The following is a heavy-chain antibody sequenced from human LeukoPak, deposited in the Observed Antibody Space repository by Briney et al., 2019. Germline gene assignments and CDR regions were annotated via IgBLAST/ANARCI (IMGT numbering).Heavy chain of an antibody. CDR1: GGSFSGYY. D-gene: IGHD6-19*01. Sequence: PSETLSLICAVYGGSFSGYYWSWIRQPRGKGLEWIGEINHSGSTNYNPSLKSRVTISVDTYKNQFSLDLASVTRAHTAVYYCGMAGPDGMDVWGQGTTVTVSS. CDR3: GMAGPDGMDV. V-gene: IGHV4-34*01. J-gene: IGHJ6*02. CDR2: INHSGST.